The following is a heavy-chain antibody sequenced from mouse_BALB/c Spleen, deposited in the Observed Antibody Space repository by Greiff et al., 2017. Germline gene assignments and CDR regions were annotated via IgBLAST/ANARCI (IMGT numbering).Heavy chain of an antibody. Sequence: EVKLVESGGDLVKPGGSLKLSCAASGFTFSSYGMSWVRQTPDKRLEWVATISSGGSYTYYPDSVKGRFTISRDNPKNTLFLQMTSLRSEDTAMYYCADMMGYWGQGTSVTVSS. V-gene: IGHV5-6*01. CDR3: ADMMGY. CDR2: ISSGGSYT. J-gene: IGHJ4*01. CDR1: GFTFSSYG.